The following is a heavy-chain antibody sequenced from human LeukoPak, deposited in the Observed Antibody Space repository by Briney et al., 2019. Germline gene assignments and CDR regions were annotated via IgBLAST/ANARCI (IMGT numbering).Heavy chain of an antibody. Sequence: PSETLTLTCTVSGGSISNYYWIWIRQPPGKGLEWIGYIYYTGSTNYNPSLMSRVTISVDTSKNQFSLKLSSVTTADTAVYYCARVGGFVGAINYWGQGTLVTVSS. CDR3: ARVGGFVGAINY. D-gene: IGHD1-26*01. CDR2: IYYTGST. J-gene: IGHJ4*02. CDR1: GGSISNYY. V-gene: IGHV4-59*08.